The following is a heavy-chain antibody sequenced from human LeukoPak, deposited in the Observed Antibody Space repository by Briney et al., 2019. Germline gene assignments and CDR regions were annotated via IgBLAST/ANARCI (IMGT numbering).Heavy chain of an antibody. J-gene: IGHJ4*02. CDR3: ATDFRYSGYDSPFDY. D-gene: IGHD5-12*01. CDR1: GFTFSSYA. V-gene: IGHV3-30*04. Sequence: GGSLRLSCATSGFTFSSYAMHWVRQAPGKGLEWVAVISYDGSNKYYADSVKGRFTISRDNSKNTLYLQMNSLRAEDTAVYYCATDFRYSGYDSPFDYWGQGTLVTVSS. CDR2: ISYDGSNK.